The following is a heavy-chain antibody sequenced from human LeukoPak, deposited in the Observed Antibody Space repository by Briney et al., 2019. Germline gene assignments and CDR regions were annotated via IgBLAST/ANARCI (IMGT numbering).Heavy chain of an antibody. Sequence: GGSLRLSCAASGFTFSSYAMSWVRQPPGKGLEWVSGISGSDGSTYYADSVKGRFTISRDNSKNTLYLQMNSLRAEDTAVFYCAKYSGGPYYYDSSGFYHFDYWGQGTLVTVSS. CDR2: ISGSDGST. V-gene: IGHV3-23*01. CDR1: GFTFSSYA. J-gene: IGHJ4*02. CDR3: AKYSGGPYYYDSSGFYHFDY. D-gene: IGHD3-22*01.